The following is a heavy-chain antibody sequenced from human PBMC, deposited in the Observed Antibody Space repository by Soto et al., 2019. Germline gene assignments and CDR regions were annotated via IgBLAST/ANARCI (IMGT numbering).Heavy chain of an antibody. D-gene: IGHD2-2*02. CDR2: IIPILGIA. CDR3: AILYCSSTSCYTGYNWFDP. V-gene: IGHV1-69*02. Sequence: GASVKVSCKASGGTFSSYTISWVRQAPGQGLEWMGRIIPILGIANYAQKFQGRVTITADKSTSTAYMELSSLRSEDTAVYYCAILYCSSTSCYTGYNWFDPWGQGTLVTVSS. J-gene: IGHJ5*02. CDR1: GGTFSSYT.